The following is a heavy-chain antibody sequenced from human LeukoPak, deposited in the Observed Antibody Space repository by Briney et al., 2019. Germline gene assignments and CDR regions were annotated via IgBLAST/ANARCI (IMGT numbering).Heavy chain of an antibody. CDR3: ARDAGYSYGFQGWFDL. V-gene: IGHV4-59*01. Sequence: SETLSLTCTVSGGSISSDYWSWIRQPPGKGLEWIGYIYYSGSTNYNPSLKSRVTISVDTSKNQFTLKLSSVTAADTAVYYCARDAGYSYGFQGWFDLWGQGTLVTVSS. CDR2: IYYSGST. CDR1: GGSISSDY. J-gene: IGHJ5*02. D-gene: IGHD5-18*01.